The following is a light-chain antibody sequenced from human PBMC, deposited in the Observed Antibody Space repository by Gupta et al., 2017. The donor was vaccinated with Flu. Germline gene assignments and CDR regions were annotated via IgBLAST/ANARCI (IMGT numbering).Light chain of an antibody. Sequence: DVVMTQSPLSLPVTLGQTASISCRSSQSLVYSDGNTVLHWFQQRPGQAPRRLIYLVSHRESGVPDRISGSGSGTEFTRKISRVEAEDVGIYFCMQGAHWPWAFGQGTKVEI. CDR3: MQGAHWPWA. J-gene: IGKJ1*01. V-gene: IGKV2-30*01. CDR2: LVS. CDR1: QSLVYSDGNTV.